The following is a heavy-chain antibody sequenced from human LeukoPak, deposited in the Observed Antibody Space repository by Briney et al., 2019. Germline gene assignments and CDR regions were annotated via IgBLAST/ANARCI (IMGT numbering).Heavy chain of an antibody. D-gene: IGHD5-24*01. J-gene: IGHJ4*02. CDR2: VYNSGST. V-gene: IGHV4-59*01. Sequence: PSETLSLTCTVSGGSISTYYWSWIRQPPGKGLEWIGYVYNSGSTNYNPSLKSRLTISVDTSQNQFSLRLSSVTAADTAVYYCARFTGRDGYNFDYWGQGTLVTVSS. CDR1: GGSISTYY. CDR3: ARFTGRDGYNFDY.